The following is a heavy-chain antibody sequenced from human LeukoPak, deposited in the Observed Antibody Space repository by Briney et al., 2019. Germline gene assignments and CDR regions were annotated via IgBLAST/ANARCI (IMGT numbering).Heavy chain of an antibody. J-gene: IGHJ3*02. V-gene: IGHV5-51*01. Sequence: GESLKISCKGSGYSFTSYWIGWVRQMPGKGLEWMGIIYPGDSDTRYSPSFQGQVTISADKSISTAYLQWSSLKASDTAMYYCARQGSYYDSSGYYDAFDIWGQGTMVTVSS. D-gene: IGHD3-22*01. CDR3: ARQGSYYDSSGYYDAFDI. CDR1: GYSFTSYW. CDR2: IYPGDSDT.